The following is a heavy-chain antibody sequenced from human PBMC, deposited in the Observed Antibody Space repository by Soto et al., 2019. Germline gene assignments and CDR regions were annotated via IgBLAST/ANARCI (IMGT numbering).Heavy chain of an antibody. CDR3: AREAYSSSWSDYYYYGMDV. V-gene: IGHV1-2*02. CDR2: INPNSGGT. D-gene: IGHD6-13*01. Sequence: GASVKVSCKASGYTFTGYYMHWLRQAHGQGLEWMGWINPNSGGTNYAQKFQGRVTMTRDTSISTAYMELSRLRSDDTAVYYCAREAYSSSWSDYYYYGMDVWGQGTTVNVSS. CDR1: GYTFTGYY. J-gene: IGHJ6*02.